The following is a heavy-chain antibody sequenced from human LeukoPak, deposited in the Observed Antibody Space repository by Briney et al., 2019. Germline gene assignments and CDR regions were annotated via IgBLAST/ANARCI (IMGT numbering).Heavy chain of an antibody. CDR2: ISNGGTT. D-gene: IGHD6-13*01. V-gene: IGHV3-53*01. Sequence: PGGSLRLSCAASGFAVSSNHMTWVRQAPGKGLEWVSVISNGGTTYYADSVKGRFTISRDNSKNTLYLQMNSLRAEDTAVYYCARTYSSSSYSPFDYWGQGTLVTVSS. J-gene: IGHJ4*02. CDR1: GFAVSSNH. CDR3: ARTYSSSSYSPFDY.